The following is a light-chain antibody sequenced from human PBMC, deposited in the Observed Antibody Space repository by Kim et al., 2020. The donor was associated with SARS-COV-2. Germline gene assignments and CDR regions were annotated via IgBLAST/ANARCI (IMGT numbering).Light chain of an antibody. CDR3: SSYRSVNTLV. V-gene: IGLV2-14*03. J-gene: IGLJ3*02. CDR1: NSDVGGYNY. Sequence: QSALTQPASVSGSPGQSITISCTGTNSDVGGYNYVSWYQQHPDKAPKLMINDDNKRPSGVASSFSGSKSGSTASLPISGLQPEDEAIYYCSSYRSVNTLVLGRGTQLTVL. CDR2: DDN.